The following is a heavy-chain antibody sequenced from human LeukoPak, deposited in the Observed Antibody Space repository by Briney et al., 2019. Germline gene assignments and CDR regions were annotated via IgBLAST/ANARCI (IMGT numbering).Heavy chain of an antibody. D-gene: IGHD4-17*01. CDR2: ISAYNGNT. Sequence: EASVKVSCKASGYTFTSYGISWVRQALGQGLEWMGWISAYNGNTNYAQKLQGRVTMTTDTSTSTAYMELRSLRSDDTAVYYCARTLMALDGDLGWFDPWGQGTLVTVSS. CDR3: ARTLMALDGDLGWFDP. J-gene: IGHJ5*02. CDR1: GYTFTSYG. V-gene: IGHV1-18*01.